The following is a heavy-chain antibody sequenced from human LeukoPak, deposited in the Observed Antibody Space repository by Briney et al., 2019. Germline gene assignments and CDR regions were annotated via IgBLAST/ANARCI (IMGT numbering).Heavy chain of an antibody. CDR2: IYPGDSDT. J-gene: IGHJ4*02. V-gene: IGHV5-51*01. Sequence: GESLKISCKGSGYIFTHNWIGWVRQMPGKGLEWMGIIYPGDSDTRYSPSFEGQVTISVDKSISTAYLQWSSLKASDTAMYYCARQSRDGSGSRGYSFDFWGQGTLVTVSS. D-gene: IGHD3-10*01. CDR3: ARQSRDGSGSRGYSFDF. CDR1: GYIFTHNW.